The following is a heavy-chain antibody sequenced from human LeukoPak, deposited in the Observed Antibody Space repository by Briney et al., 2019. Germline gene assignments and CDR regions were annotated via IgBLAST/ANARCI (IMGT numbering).Heavy chain of an antibody. CDR3: ARTRGNTMIVVGPFDS. V-gene: IGHV3-23*01. CDR2: LSGSGGST. Sequence: GGSLRLSCAASRFTFNNYGMNWVRQAPGKGLEWVSSLSGSGGSTYYADSMKSRFTISRDNSKNTLYLQMNSLRAEDTAVYYCARTRGNTMIVVGPFDSWGQGALVTVSS. D-gene: IGHD3-22*01. J-gene: IGHJ4*02. CDR1: RFTFNNYG.